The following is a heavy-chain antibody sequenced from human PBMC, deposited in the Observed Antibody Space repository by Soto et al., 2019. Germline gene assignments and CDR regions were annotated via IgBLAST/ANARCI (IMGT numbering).Heavy chain of an antibody. Sequence: EVQLVESGGGLVQPGRSLRLSCAASGFTFDDYAMHWVRQAPGKGLEWVSGISWNSGSIGYADSVKGRFTISRDNAKNYLYLQMNSLRAEDTALDYCAKDPDSSGWYDFDDGGQGTLVTVSS. CDR3: AKDPDSSGWYDFDD. D-gene: IGHD6-19*01. CDR2: ISWNSGSI. J-gene: IGHJ4*02. CDR1: GFTFDDYA. V-gene: IGHV3-9*01.